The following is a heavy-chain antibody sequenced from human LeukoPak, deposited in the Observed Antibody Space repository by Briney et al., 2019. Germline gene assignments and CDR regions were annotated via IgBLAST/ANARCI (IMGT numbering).Heavy chain of an antibody. Sequence: GASVRVSCKASGYTFTSYYMHWVRQAPGQGLEWMGIINPSGGSTSYAQKFQGRVTMTRDTSTSTVYLELNSLRSEDTAVYYCARDQEGVTTYWGQGTLVTVSS. D-gene: IGHD1-26*01. V-gene: IGHV1-46*01. CDR3: ARDQEGVTTY. J-gene: IGHJ4*02. CDR2: INPSGGST. CDR1: GYTFTSYY.